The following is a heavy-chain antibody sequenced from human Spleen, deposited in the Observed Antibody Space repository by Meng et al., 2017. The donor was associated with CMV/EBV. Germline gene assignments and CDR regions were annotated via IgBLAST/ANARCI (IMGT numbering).Heavy chain of an antibody. CDR2: TYYRYKWYS. V-gene: IGHV6-1*01. D-gene: IGHD3-16*01. CDR1: GDRVSSKSAA. J-gene: IGHJ5*02. Sequence: IAGDRVSSKSAAWNWIRQSPSRGLEWLGRTYYRYKWYSEYAVSLRGRIIINPDTSKNQFSLQLNSVTPDDTAVYYCTRDVLGGFDPWGQGTLVTVSS. CDR3: TRDVLGGFDP.